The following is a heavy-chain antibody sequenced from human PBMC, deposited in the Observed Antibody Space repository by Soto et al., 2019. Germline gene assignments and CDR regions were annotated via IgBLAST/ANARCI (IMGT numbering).Heavy chain of an antibody. CDR1: GFTFSDHY. Sequence: EVQLVESGGGLVQPGGSQRLSCVASGFTFSDHYMDWVRQAPGKGLEWVGRIRNKANSYTTDYAASVKGRFTISRDDSKDSLYLQMNSLKTEDTAIYDCARDSGKGAYFDYWGHGTLATVSS. V-gene: IGHV3-72*01. CDR3: ARDSGKGAYFDY. J-gene: IGHJ4*01. CDR2: IRNKANSYTT. D-gene: IGHD1-26*01.